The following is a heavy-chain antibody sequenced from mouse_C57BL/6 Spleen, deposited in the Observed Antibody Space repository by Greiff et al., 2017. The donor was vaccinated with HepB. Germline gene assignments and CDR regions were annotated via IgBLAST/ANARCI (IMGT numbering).Heavy chain of an antibody. D-gene: IGHD1-1*01. CDR1: GYSFTGYY. J-gene: IGHJ2*01. CDR3: ARRYGSSYGYFDY. CDR2: INPSTGGT. Sequence: EVQRVESGPELVKPGASVKISCKASGYSFTGYYMHWVKQSSEKSLEWIGEINPSTGGTSYNQKFKGKATLTVDKSSSTAYMQLKSLTSEDSAVYYCARRYGSSYGYFDYWGQGTTLTVSS. V-gene: IGHV1-43*01.